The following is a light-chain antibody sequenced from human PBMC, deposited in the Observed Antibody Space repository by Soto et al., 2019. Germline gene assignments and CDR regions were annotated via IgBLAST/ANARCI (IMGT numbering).Light chain of an antibody. CDR2: GNS. CDR3: PSSDSSLSVV. V-gene: IGLV1-40*01. Sequence: QSVLTQPPSVSGAPGQRVTISCTGSSSNIGAGYDVHWYQQLPGTAPKLLIYGNSNRPSGVPDRFSGSKSGTSASLAITGLQAEDEADYCCPSSDSSLSVVFGGGTKLTVL. J-gene: IGLJ2*01. CDR1: SSNIGAGYD.